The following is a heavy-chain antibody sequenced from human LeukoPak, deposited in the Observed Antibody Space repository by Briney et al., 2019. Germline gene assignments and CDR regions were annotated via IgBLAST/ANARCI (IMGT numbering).Heavy chain of an antibody. J-gene: IGHJ2*01. Sequence: KPSETLSLTCTVSGGSISNYYWSWIRQPPGKGKEWIGYIYYTGNTNYNPSLKSRVTISVDTSKSQFSLKLSSVTAADTAVYYCARHFTDGEAFTSDYWYFDLWGRGTLVTVSS. V-gene: IGHV4-59*08. D-gene: IGHD4-17*01. CDR1: GGSISNYY. CDR2: IYYTGNT. CDR3: ARHFTDGEAFTSDYWYFDL.